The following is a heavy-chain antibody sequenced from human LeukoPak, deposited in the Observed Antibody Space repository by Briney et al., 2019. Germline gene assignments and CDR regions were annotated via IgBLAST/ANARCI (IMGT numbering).Heavy chain of an antibody. CDR3: ARNLRPDFDY. V-gene: IGHV6-1*01. CDR2: IYYRSKWNH. CDR1: GDSVYSGSSA. J-gene: IGHJ4*02. Sequence: SQTLSFTCAISGDSVYSGSSAWSWIRQSPSRGLEWLGRIYYRSKWNHDYAESVKSRITINPGTSKNEFSLQLNSVTPEDTAVYYCARNLRPDFDYWGQGTLVTVSS.